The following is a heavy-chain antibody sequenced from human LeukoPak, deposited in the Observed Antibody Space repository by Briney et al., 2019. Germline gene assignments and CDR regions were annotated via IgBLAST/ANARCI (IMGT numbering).Heavy chain of an antibody. CDR3: ARGQRIAAAGRFDP. J-gene: IGHJ5*02. D-gene: IGHD6-13*01. CDR2: INHSGST. CDR1: GGSFSGYY. V-gene: IGHV4-34*01. Sequence: SETLSLTCAVYGGSFSGYYWSWIRQPPGKGLEWIGEINHSGSTNYNPSLKSRVTISVDTSKNQFSLKLSSVTAADTAVYYCARGQRIAAAGRFDPWGQGTPVTVSS.